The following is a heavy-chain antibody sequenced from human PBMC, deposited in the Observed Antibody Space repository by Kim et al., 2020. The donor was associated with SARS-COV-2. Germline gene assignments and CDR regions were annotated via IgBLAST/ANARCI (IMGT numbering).Heavy chain of an antibody. CDR2: ISYDGSNK. CDR3: AKDLGSAWYYGSGTNLNWFDP. V-gene: IGHV3-30*18. D-gene: IGHD3-10*01. Sequence: GGSLRLSCAASGFTFSSYGMHWVRQAPGKGLEWVAVISYDGSNKYYADSVKGRFTISRDNSKNTLYLQMNSLRAEDTAVYYCAKDLGSAWYYGSGTNLNWFDPWGQGTLVTVSS. J-gene: IGHJ5*02. CDR1: GFTFSSYG.